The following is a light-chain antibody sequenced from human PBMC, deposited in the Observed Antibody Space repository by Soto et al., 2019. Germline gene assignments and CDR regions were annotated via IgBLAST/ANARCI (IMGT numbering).Light chain of an antibody. Sequence: DIQMTQSPSSLSASVGDSVTITCHSSQVISTYVNWYQQKAGKAPKILIYDTSNLEPGVPSRFSGSRSGTHFTFTITSLQPEDFATYYCQQYADVPLTFGGGTKVDI. CDR1: QVISTY. CDR2: DTS. V-gene: IGKV1-33*01. J-gene: IGKJ4*01. CDR3: QQYADVPLT.